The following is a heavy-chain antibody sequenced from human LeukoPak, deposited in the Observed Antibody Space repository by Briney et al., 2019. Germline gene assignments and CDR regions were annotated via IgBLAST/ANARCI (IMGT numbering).Heavy chain of an antibody. Sequence: GGSLRLSCAASGLTSTSYALHWVRQAPGKGLDWVALISYDGTNKYYADSVKGRFTISRDNSQNTLSLQMNSLRIEDMAVYYCATDTRLDDHFDYWGQGTLVTVSS. J-gene: IGHJ4*02. CDR2: ISYDGTNK. V-gene: IGHV3-30-3*01. D-gene: IGHD5-18*01. CDR1: GLTSTSYA. CDR3: ATDTRLDDHFDY.